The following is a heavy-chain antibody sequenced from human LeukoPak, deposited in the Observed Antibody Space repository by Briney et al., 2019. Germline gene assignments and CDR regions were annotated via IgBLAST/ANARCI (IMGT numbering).Heavy chain of an antibody. V-gene: IGHV3-7*01. Sequence: GGSLRLSCAASGFTFSSYWMSWVRQAPGKGLEWVANINQDGSEKYYVDSVKGRFTISRDNAKNSLYLQMNSLRAEDTAVYYCASTSSDPEATPGDHWGQGTLVTVSS. J-gene: IGHJ4*02. CDR3: ASTSSDPEATPGDH. CDR2: INQDGSEK. D-gene: IGHD1-14*01. CDR1: GFTFSSYW.